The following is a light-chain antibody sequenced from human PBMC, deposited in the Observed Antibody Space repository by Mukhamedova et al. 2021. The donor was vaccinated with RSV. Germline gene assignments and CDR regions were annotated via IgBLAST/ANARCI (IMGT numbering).Light chain of an antibody. J-gene: IGKJ4*01. V-gene: IGKV1-33*01. CDR3: QQYVNVPLT. Sequence: WYQRRVHGKAPNLLIYDASDLETGVPSRFSGSGSGTHFTFTISSLQPEDIGTYYCQQYVNVPLTFGGVTKVEIK. CDR2: DAS.